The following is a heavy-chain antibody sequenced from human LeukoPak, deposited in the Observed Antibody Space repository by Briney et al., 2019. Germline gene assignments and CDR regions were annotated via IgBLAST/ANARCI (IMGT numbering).Heavy chain of an antibody. V-gene: IGHV1-69*04. D-gene: IGHD3-10*01. J-gene: IGHJ6*02. CDR2: IIPILSID. CDR1: GATFSSYA. CDR3: ASRPPRTPNGSGRPNYYYGMDV. Sequence: SLWLSCTASGATFSSYAISWVRQAPGQGLEWMGRIIPILSIDNYAQKFQGRVTITADKSTSTAYMELSSLRSEDTAVYYCASRPPRTPNGSGRPNYYYGMDVWGQGTTVTVSS.